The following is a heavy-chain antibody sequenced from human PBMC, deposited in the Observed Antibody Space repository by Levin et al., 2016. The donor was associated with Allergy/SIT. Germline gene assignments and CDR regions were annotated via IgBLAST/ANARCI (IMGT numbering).Heavy chain of an antibody. V-gene: IGHV3-7*04. Sequence: VRQMPGKGLEWVANIKQDGSEKYYVDSVKGRFTISRDNAKNSLYLQMNSLRAEDTAVYYCARGAYYYDSSGYYGFYFDYWGQGTLVTVSS. CDR3: ARGAYYYDSSGYYGFYFDY. CDR2: IKQDGSEK. D-gene: IGHD3-22*01. J-gene: IGHJ4*02.